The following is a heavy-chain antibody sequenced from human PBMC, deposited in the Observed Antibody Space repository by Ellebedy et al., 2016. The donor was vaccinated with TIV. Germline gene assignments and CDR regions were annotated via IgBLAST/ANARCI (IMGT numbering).Heavy chain of an antibody. CDR2: IIPIFGTA. CDR3: ASPENIVATLLDYYGMDV. V-gene: IGHV1-69*13. CDR1: GGTFSSYA. Sequence: ASVKVSCKASGGTFSSYAISWVRQAPGQGLEWMGGIIPIFGTANYAQKFQGRVTITADESTSTAYMELSSLRSEDTAVYYCASPENIVATLLDYYGMDVWGQGTTVTVSS. J-gene: IGHJ6*02. D-gene: IGHD5-12*01.